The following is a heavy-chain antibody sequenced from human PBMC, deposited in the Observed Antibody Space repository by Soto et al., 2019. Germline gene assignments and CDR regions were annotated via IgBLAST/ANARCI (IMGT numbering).Heavy chain of an antibody. CDR2: IIPIFGTA. V-gene: IGHV1-69*01. Sequence: QVQLVQSGAEVKKPGSSVKVSCKASGGTFSSYAISWVRQAPGQGLEWMGGIIPIFGTANYAQKFQGRVTITADESTSTAYMGLSSLRSEDTAVYYCARVSPSRLGELSLYPPDYWGQGTLVTVSS. J-gene: IGHJ4*02. CDR3: ARVSPSRLGELSLYPPDY. CDR1: GGTFSSYA. D-gene: IGHD3-16*02.